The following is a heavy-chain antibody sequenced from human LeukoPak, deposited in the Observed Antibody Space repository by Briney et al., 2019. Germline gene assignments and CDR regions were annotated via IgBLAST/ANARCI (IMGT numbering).Heavy chain of an antibody. D-gene: IGHD3-22*01. J-gene: IGHJ5*02. CDR3: ARDHDSSGYYYPIGGWFDP. Sequence: SGGSLRLSCAASAFTFSSYPMHWVRQAPGKGLEWVALISYDGSNKYYADSVKGRFTISRDNSKNTLYLQLHSLRTEDTAVYYCARDHDSSGYYYPIGGWFDPWGQGTLVTVSS. CDR2: ISYDGSNK. V-gene: IGHV3-30-3*01. CDR1: AFTFSSYP.